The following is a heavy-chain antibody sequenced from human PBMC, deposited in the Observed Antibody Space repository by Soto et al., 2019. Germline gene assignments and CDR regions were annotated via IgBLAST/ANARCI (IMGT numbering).Heavy chain of an antibody. J-gene: IGHJ4*02. CDR3: ARGVAGTGFDL. V-gene: IGHV6-1*01. CDR1: GDSVSSNTAA. CDR2: TYYRSTWRH. D-gene: IGHD6-19*01. Sequence: QVHLQQSGPGLVKPSQTLSLTCAISGDSVSSNTAAWNWIRSSPSRGLEWLGRTYYRSTWRHDYAVSVKSRITVNPDTSMNHFSLQLNSVTPDDTAVYYCARGVAGTGFDLWGQGTLVTVSS.